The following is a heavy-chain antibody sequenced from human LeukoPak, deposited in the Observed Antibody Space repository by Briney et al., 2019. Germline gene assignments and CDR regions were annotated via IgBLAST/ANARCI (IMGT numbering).Heavy chain of an antibody. J-gene: IGHJ5*02. CDR2: IYYSGST. CDR1: GGSISSHY. Sequence: SETLSLTCTVSGGSISSHYWSWIRQPPGNGLEWIGYIYYSGSTNYNPSLKSRVTISVDTSKNQFSLKLSSVTAADTAVYYCARVLLAGWFDPWGQGTLVTVSS. CDR3: ARVLLAGWFDP. V-gene: IGHV4-59*11. D-gene: IGHD2/OR15-2a*01.